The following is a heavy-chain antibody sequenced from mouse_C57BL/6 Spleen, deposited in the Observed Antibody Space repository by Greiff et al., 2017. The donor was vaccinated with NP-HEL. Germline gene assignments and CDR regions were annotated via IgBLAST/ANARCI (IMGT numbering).Heavy chain of an antibody. J-gene: IGHJ2*01. CDR1: GYSITSGYD. D-gene: IGHD1-1*01. CDR3: ARWDITTVVDY. V-gene: IGHV3-1*01. CDR2: ISYSGST. Sequence: VQLKESGPGMVKPSQSLSLTCTVTGYSITSGYDWHWIRHFPGNKLEWMGYISYSGSTNYNPSLKSRISITHDTSKNHFFLKLNTVTTEDTATYYCARWDITTVVDYWGQGTTLTVSS.